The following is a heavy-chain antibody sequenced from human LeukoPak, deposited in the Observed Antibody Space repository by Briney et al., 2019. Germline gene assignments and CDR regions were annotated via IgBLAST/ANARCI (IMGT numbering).Heavy chain of an antibody. V-gene: IGHV3-23*01. CDR1: GFTFSSHG. CDR3: ARDQWGGSTSCYHY. D-gene: IGHD2-2*01. CDR2: ISGSGDNT. J-gene: IGHJ4*02. Sequence: PGGSLRLSCAASGFTFSSHGMSWVRQAPGKGLEWVSTISGSGDNTYYADSVKGRFTISRDNSKNTLYLQMNSLRAEDTAVYYCARDQWGGSTSCYHYWGQGTLVTVSS.